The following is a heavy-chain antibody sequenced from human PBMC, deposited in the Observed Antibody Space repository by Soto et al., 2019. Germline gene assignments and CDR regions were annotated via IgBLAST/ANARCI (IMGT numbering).Heavy chain of an antibody. CDR1: GFTFSSYA. CDR3: ARGGYAWRIDY. D-gene: IGHD5-12*01. V-gene: IGHV3-30-3*01. J-gene: IGHJ4*02. Sequence: QVQLVESGGGVVQPGRSLRLSCAASGFTFSSYAMHWVRQAPGKGLEWVAVISYDGSNKYYADSVKGRFTISRDNSKNTLYLQMNSLRAEDTAVYYCARGGYAWRIDYWGQGTLVTVSS. CDR2: ISYDGSNK.